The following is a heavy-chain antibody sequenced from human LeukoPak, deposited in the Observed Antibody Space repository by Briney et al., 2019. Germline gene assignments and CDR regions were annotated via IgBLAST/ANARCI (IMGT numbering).Heavy chain of an antibody. J-gene: IGHJ3*02. CDR1: GGSISSGGYY. V-gene: IGHV4-31*03. CDR2: IYYSGST. Sequence: PSQTPSLTCTVSGGSISSGGYYWSWIRQHPGKGLEWIGYIYYSGSTYYNPSLKSRVTISVDTSKNQFSLKLSSVTAADTAVYYCARGEVVVITRVFDAFDIWGQGTMVTVSS. CDR3: ARGEVVVITRVFDAFDI. D-gene: IGHD3-22*01.